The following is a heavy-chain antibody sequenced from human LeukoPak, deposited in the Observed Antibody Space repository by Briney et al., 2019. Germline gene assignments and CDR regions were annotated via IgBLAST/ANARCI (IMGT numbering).Heavy chain of an antibody. CDR1: GGSFSGYY. CDR3: ARVSDWLLDY. D-gene: IGHD3-9*01. J-gene: IGHJ4*02. Sequence: PSETLSLTCAVYGGSFSGYYWSWIRQPPGKGLEWIGEINHSGSTNYNPSLKSRVTISVDTSKNRFSLKLSSVTAADTAVYYCARVSDWLLDYWGQGTLVTVSS. CDR2: INHSGST. V-gene: IGHV4-34*01.